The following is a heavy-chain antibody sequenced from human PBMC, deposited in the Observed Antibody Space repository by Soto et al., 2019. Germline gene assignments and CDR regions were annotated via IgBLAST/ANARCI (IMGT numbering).Heavy chain of an antibody. D-gene: IGHD2-2*01. V-gene: IGHV3-21*01. Sequence: GASLRLSCASSGFTFSSYSMNWFRQAPGKGLEWVSSISSSSSYIYYADSVKGRFTISRDNAKNSLYLQMNSLRAEDTAVYYCARDDCSSTSCYFGYYYYYMDVWGKGT. CDR2: ISSSSSYI. CDR1: GFTFSSYS. CDR3: ARDDCSSTSCYFGYYYYYMDV. J-gene: IGHJ6*03.